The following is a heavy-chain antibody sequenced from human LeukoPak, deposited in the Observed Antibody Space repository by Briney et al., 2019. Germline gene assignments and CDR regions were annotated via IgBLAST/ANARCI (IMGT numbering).Heavy chain of an antibody. Sequence: PGRSLRLSCAASGFTVSSNYMSWVRQAPGKGLEWVSVLYSGDRIYYADSVKGRFTISRDNSKNTLYLQMNSLGAEDTAVYYCARDSPSGGMDVWGQGTTVTVSS. J-gene: IGHJ6*02. CDR2: LYSGDRI. D-gene: IGHD1-14*01. CDR1: GFTVSSNY. CDR3: ARDSPSGGMDV. V-gene: IGHV3-66*01.